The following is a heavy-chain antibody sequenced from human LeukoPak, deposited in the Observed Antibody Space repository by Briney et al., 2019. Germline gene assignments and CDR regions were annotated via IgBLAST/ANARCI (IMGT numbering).Heavy chain of an antibody. Sequence: GASVKVSCKASGYTFTSYGISWVRQAPGQGLEWMGWISAYNGNTNYAQKLQGRVTMTADTSTSTAYMELRSLRSDDTAVYYCARDGLVATYYYDSSGYYGSFDYWGQGTLVTVSS. CDR3: ARDGLVATYYYDSSGYYGSFDY. CDR1: GYTFTSYG. V-gene: IGHV1-18*01. CDR2: ISAYNGNT. J-gene: IGHJ4*02. D-gene: IGHD3-22*01.